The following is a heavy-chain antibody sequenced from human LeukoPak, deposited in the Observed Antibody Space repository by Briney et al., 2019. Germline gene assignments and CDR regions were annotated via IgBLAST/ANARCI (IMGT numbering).Heavy chain of an antibody. D-gene: IGHD3-22*01. J-gene: IGHJ4*02. CDR1: GFTFSSYW. CDR2: INSDGSST. Sequence: GGSLRLSCAASGFTFSSYWMHWVRQAPGKGLVWVSRINSDGSSTSYADSVKGRFTISRDNAKNTLYLQMNSLRAEDTAMYYCALRAYYYDSSGYPKNWGQGTLVTVSS. CDR3: ALRAYYYDSSGYPKN. V-gene: IGHV3-74*01.